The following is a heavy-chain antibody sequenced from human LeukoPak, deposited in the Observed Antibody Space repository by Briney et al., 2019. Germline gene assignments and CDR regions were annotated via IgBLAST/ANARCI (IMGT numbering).Heavy chain of an antibody. CDR2: IRFDATNK. CDR1: GFIFSGSS. V-gene: IGHV3-30*02. D-gene: IGHD4-17*01. Sequence: GGSLRLSCAASGFIFSGSSMHWVRQAPGKGLEWVCFIRFDATNKYYADSVKGRFTISRDNSKNTLYLRMNSLRVEDTAVYYCARPQSHDYGDYVGFDYWGQGTLVTVSS. J-gene: IGHJ4*02. CDR3: ARPQSHDYGDYVGFDY.